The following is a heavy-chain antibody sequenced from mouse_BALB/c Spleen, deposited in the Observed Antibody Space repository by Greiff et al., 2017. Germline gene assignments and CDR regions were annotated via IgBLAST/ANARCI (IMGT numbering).Heavy chain of an antibody. CDR2: INPGSGGT. J-gene: IGHJ2*01. CDR1: GYAFTNYL. D-gene: IGHD1-1*01. V-gene: IGHV1-54*01. CDR3: ARSSTVVEFDY. Sequence: QVQLQQSGAELVRPGTSVKVSCKASGYAFTNYLIEWVKQRPGQGLEWIGVINPGSGGTNYNEKFKGKATLTADKSSSTAYMQLSSLTSDDSAVYFCARSSTVVEFDYWGQGTTLTVSS.